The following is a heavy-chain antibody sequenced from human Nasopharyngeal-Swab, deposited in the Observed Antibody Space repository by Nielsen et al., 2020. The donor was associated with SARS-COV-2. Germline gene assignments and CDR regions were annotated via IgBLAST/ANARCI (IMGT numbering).Heavy chain of an antibody. V-gene: IGHV4-30-4*01. J-gene: IGHJ5*02. D-gene: IGHD3-22*01. CDR3: ARDYYDSSGYYGGFDP. CDR2: IYYSGST. Sequence: RQAPGKGLEWIGYIYYSGSTYYNPSLKSRVTISVDTSKNQFSLKLSSATAADTAVYYCARDYYDSSGYYGGFDPWGQGTLVTVSS.